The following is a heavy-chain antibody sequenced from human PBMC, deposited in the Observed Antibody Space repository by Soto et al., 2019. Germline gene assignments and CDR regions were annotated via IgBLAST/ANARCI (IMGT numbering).Heavy chain of an antibody. V-gene: IGHV3-33*01. CDR2: IYFDGSNK. J-gene: IGHJ4*02. Sequence: QVQLVESGGDVVQPGTSLRLSCAASGFSFSNHAMYWVRQAPGKGLEWVAVIYFDGSNKFYADSVKGRFTISRDNSKNNLYLQMNSLRVEDTAIYYCTRARGSGSYFDYWGQGTLVTVSS. CDR3: TRARGSGSYFDY. D-gene: IGHD3-10*01. CDR1: GFSFSNHA.